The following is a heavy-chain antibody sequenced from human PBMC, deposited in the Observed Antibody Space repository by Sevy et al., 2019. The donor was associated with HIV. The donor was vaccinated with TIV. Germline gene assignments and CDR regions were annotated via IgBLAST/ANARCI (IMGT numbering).Heavy chain of an antibody. Sequence: GSLRLSCAASGFTFSSYGMHWVRQAPGKGLEWVAVIWYDGSNKYYADSVKGRFTISRDNSKNTLYLQMNSLRAEDTAVYYCARDGEGYCSGGSCYRPFDYWGQGTLVTVSS. J-gene: IGHJ4*02. CDR1: GFTFSSYG. CDR2: IWYDGSNK. V-gene: IGHV3-33*01. D-gene: IGHD2-15*01. CDR3: ARDGEGYCSGGSCYRPFDY.